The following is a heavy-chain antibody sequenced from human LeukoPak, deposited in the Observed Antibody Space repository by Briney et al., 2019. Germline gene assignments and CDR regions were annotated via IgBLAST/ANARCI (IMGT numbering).Heavy chain of an antibody. CDR3: ARERGYCSSSTCYTSDAFDI. D-gene: IGHD2-2*02. J-gene: IGHJ3*02. Sequence: WASVKVSCKTSGHTFTGYYMHWVRQAPGHGLEWMGWINPNSGGTNYAQRFQGRVTMTRDTSISTAYMELSSLRSDDTAVYYCARERGYCSSSTCYTSDAFDIWGQGTMVTVSS. CDR2: INPNSGGT. CDR1: GHTFTGYY. V-gene: IGHV1-2*02.